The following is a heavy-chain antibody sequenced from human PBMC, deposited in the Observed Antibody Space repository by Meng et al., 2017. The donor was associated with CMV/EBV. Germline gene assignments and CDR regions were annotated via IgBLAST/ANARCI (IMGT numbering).Heavy chain of an antibody. J-gene: IGHJ4*02. CDR2: INPNSGGT. CDR3: ARTPMVRGVISHFDY. CDR1: GYTFTGYY. D-gene: IGHD3-10*01. Sequence: ASVKVSCKASGYTFTGYYMHWVRQAPGQGLEWMGWINPNSGGTNYAQKFQGRVTMTRDTSISTAYMELSGLRSDDTAVYYCARTPMVRGVISHFDYWGQGTLVTVSS. V-gene: IGHV1-2*02.